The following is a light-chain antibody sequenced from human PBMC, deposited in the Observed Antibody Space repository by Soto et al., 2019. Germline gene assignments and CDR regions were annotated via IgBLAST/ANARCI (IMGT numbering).Light chain of an antibody. CDR1: QDIGNY. Sequence: MTQSPSSLSASVGDRVSITCRASQDIGNYLAWFQQKPGRVPKLLIHTASSLQSGVPSRFSGSGSGSDFTLTISSLQPEDVATYFCQKYDSAPQTFGQGTKVEIK. J-gene: IGKJ1*01. V-gene: IGKV1-27*01. CDR2: TAS. CDR3: QKYDSAPQT.